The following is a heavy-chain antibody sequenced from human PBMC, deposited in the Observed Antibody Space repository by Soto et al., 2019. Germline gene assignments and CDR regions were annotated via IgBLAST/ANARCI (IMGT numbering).Heavy chain of an antibody. D-gene: IGHD2-2*01. V-gene: IGHV1-3*01. CDR3: ARSGSCTSTSCSGGFDI. J-gene: IGHJ3*02. CDR1: GYTFTTYA. CDR2: INAGDGNT. Sequence: QVQLVQSGADVKKPGASVKVSCKTSGYTFTTYAIHWVRQAPGQRIEWMGWINAGDGNTKYSQKFQGRVTITRDTSASTAYMELSSLRSEDAAVYYCARSGSCTSTSCSGGFDIWGQGTMVTVSS.